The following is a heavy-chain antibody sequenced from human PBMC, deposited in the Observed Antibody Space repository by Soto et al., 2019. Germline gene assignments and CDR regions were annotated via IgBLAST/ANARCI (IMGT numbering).Heavy chain of an antibody. D-gene: IGHD2-21*02. CDR2: ISYDGSNK. Sequence: QVQLVESGGGVVQPGRSLRLSCAASGFTFSSYGMHWVRQAPGKGLERVAVISYDGSNKYYADSVKGRFTISRDNSKNTLYLQMNSLRAEDTAVYYCAKDMAYCGGDCYRHDYWGQGTLVTVSS. V-gene: IGHV3-30*18. J-gene: IGHJ4*02. CDR1: GFTFSSYG. CDR3: AKDMAYCGGDCYRHDY.